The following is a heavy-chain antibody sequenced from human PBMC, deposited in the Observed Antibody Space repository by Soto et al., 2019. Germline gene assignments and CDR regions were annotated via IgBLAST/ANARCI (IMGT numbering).Heavy chain of an antibody. V-gene: IGHV4-61*01. D-gene: IGHD5-12*01. J-gene: IGHJ4*02. CDR3: ARGRDSYNSS. Sequence: PSETLSLTCTVSGGSVSSGNHYWSWIRQPPGKGLEWIGYIYNSGSTNYNPSLKSRLTISVDTSKNQFSLKLSSVTAADTAVYYCARGRDSYNSSWAQGTLVTVS. CDR2: IYNSGST. CDR1: GGSVSSGNHY.